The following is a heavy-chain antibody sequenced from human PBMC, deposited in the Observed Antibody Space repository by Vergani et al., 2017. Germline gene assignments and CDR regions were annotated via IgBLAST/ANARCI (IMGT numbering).Heavy chain of an antibody. D-gene: IGHD3-10*01. CDR3: ARSRIYYGAGSPDY. CDR2: VSFRGDT. CDR1: VASVNSYY. V-gene: IGHV4-59*02. Sequence: QAKLQESGPGLVKPSETLSLTCTVSVASVNSYYWSWIRQPPGKGLEWMGYVSFRGDTLYDPSVKGRMTISLNTSSNQFSLYLTSVTAADTAVYYCARSRIYYGAGSPDYWGQGTLVTVSS. J-gene: IGHJ4*02.